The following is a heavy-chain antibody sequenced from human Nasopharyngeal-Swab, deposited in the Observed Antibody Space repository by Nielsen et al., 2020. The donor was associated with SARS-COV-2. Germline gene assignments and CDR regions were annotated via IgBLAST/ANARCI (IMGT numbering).Heavy chain of an antibody. Sequence: WVRQAPGQRLEWIGWIVVGSGNTNYAQKFQERVTITRDMSTSTAYMELSSLRSEDTAVYYCAAVRGENIMITFGGVIPPTGLFAFDIWGQGTMVTVSS. V-gene: IGHV1-58*01. CDR2: IVVGSGNT. CDR3: AAVRGENIMITFGGVIPPTGLFAFDI. D-gene: IGHD3-16*02. J-gene: IGHJ3*02.